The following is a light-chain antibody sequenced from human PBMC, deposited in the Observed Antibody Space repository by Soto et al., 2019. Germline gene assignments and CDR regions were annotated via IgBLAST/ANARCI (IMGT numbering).Light chain of an antibody. CDR2: SHN. CDR1: SSNIGRNY. CDR3: ATWDDDVSGVV. J-gene: IGLJ2*01. V-gene: IGLV1-47*02. Sequence: QSVLPQTPSVSGTPGQTVTISCSGSSSNIGRNYVYWYQQLPGAAPKLLMYSHNIRPSGVPDRFSASTSGTSASLAISGLRSEDEADYHCATWDDDVSGVVFGGGTKLTVL.